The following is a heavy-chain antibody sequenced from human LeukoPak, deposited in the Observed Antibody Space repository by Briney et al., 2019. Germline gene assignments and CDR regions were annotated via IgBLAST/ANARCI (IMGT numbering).Heavy chain of an antibody. CDR3: ALDGAPPGIAAAGHFDY. J-gene: IGHJ4*02. CDR1: GYTFTVYY. V-gene: IGHV1-2*02. Sequence: ASVKVSFKAAGYTFTVYYMHWVRQAPGQGLEWMGWINPNSGGTNNAQKFQGRVTMTRDTSISTAYMELSRLRSDDTAVYYCALDGAPPGIAAAGHFDYWGQGTLVTVSS. CDR2: INPNSGGT. D-gene: IGHD6-13*01.